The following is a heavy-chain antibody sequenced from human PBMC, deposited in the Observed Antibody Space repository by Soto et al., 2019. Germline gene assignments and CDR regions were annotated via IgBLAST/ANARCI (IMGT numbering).Heavy chain of an antibody. CDR1: GFTFSSYS. Sequence: EVQLVESGGGLVKPGGSLRLSCAASGFTFSSYSMNWVRQAPGKGLEWVSSISSSSSYIYYADSVKGRFTISRDNAKNSLYLQMNSLRAEDTDVYYCARDKGGWNDPFDYWGQGTLVTVSS. V-gene: IGHV3-21*01. J-gene: IGHJ4*02. CDR3: ARDKGGWNDPFDY. D-gene: IGHD1-1*01. CDR2: ISSSSSYI.